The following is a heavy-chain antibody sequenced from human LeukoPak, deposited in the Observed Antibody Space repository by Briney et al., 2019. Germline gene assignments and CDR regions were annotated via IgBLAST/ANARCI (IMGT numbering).Heavy chain of an antibody. V-gene: IGHV1-18*01. J-gene: IGHJ4*02. D-gene: IGHD3-22*01. CDR3: ARGGGRYSSSGYPIDY. CDR2: ISAYNGNT. Sequence: GASVKVSCKASGYTFTSYGISWVRQAPGQGLEWMGWISAYNGNTSYAQKLQGRVTMTTDTSTSTAYMELRSLRSDDTAVYYCARGGGRYSSSGYPIDYWGQGTLVTVSS. CDR1: GYTFTSYG.